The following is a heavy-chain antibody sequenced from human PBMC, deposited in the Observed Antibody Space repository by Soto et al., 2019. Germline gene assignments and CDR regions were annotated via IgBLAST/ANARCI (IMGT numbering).Heavy chain of an antibody. V-gene: IGHV4-34*01. CDR2: INHSGST. D-gene: IGHD3-16*02. Sequence: QVQLQQWGAGLLKPSETLSLTCAVYGGSFSGYYWSWIRQPPGKGLEWIGEINHSGSTNYNPSLKRRVTISVDTSKNQFSLKLSSVTAADTAVYYCARGRMITFGGVIVIRPYYFDYWGQGTLVTVSS. J-gene: IGHJ4*02. CDR3: ARGRMITFGGVIVIRPYYFDY. CDR1: GGSFSGYY.